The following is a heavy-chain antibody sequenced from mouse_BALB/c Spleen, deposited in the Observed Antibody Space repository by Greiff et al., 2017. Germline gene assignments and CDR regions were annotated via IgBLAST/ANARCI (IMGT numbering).Heavy chain of an antibody. V-gene: IGHV10S3*01. J-gene: IGHJ2*01. CDR3: VRDGLDY. Sequence: GGGLVQPKGSLKLSCATSGFTFNTNAMNWVRQAPGKGLEWVARIRSKSNNYATYYADSVKDRFTISRDDSQSMLYLQMNNLKTEDTAMYYCVRDGLDYWGQGTTLTVSS. CDR1: GFTFNTNA. CDR2: IRSKSNNYAT.